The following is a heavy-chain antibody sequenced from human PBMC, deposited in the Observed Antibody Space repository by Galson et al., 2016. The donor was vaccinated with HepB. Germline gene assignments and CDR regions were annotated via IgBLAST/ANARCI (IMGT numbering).Heavy chain of an antibody. CDR3: AKGSRGARPYYFDY. D-gene: IGHD6-19*01. V-gene: IGHV3-23*01. CDR1: GFTFSSYA. Sequence: LRLSCAASGFTFSSYAMGWVRHAPGKGLEWVTAIDPSGINTYYADSVKGRFTISRDNSKNTLYLQLDSLRAEDTALYYCAKGSRGARPYYFDYWGQETLVTASS. J-gene: IGHJ4*02. CDR2: IDPSGINT.